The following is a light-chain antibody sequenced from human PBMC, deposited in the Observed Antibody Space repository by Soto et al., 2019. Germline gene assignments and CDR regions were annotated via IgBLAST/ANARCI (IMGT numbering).Light chain of an antibody. Sequence: EIVLTQSPGTLSLSPGERATLSCRASQSVSSSYLAWYQQKPGQAPRLLIYGASSRATGIPDRFSGSGSGTDFTLTIGRLEPEDFAVYYGQQYGSSSWTFGQGTKVEIK. CDR1: QSVSSSY. J-gene: IGKJ1*01. V-gene: IGKV3-20*01. CDR3: QQYGSSSWT. CDR2: GAS.